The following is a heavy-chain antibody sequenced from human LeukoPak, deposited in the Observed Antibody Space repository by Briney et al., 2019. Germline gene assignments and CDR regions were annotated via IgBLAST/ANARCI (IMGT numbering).Heavy chain of an antibody. CDR2: IYYSGST. CDR1: GGSISSYY. CDR3: ARERSTAMADY. V-gene: IGHV4-59*01. J-gene: IGHJ4*02. Sequence: PSEALSLTCTVSGGSISSYYWSWIRQPPGKGLEWIGYIYYSGSTNYNPSLKSRVTISVDTSKNQFFLELSSVTAADTAVYYCARERSTAMADYWGQGTLVTVSS. D-gene: IGHD5-18*01.